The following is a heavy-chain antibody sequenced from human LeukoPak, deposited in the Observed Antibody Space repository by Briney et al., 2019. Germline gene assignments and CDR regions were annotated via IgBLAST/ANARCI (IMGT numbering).Heavy chain of an antibody. D-gene: IGHD3-3*01. CDR2: INHSGST. J-gene: IGHJ4*02. CDR3: ARDNYIVYYDFWSGYYRYFDY. V-gene: IGHV4-34*01. CDR1: GGSFSGYY. Sequence: PSETLSLTCAVYGGSFSGYYWSWIRQPPGKGLEWIGEINHSGSTNYNPSLKSPVTISVDTSKNQFSLKLSSVTAADTAVYYCARDNYIVYYDFWSGYYRYFDYWGQGTLVTVSS.